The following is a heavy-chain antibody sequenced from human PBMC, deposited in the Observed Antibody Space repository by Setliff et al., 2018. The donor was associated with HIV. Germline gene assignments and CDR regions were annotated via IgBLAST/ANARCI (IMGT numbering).Heavy chain of an antibody. Sequence: PGGSLRLSCAASGFTFSGYSMNWVRQAPGKGLEWVSSISSNSGEIFYAESLKGRFTISRDNPKNSLYLQINSLSAEDTAVYYCAREAYRLPWIDNWGQGTLVTVSS. CDR1: GFTFSGYS. CDR3: AREAYRLPWIDN. J-gene: IGHJ4*02. V-gene: IGHV3-21*04. CDR2: ISSNSGEI. D-gene: IGHD1-1*01.